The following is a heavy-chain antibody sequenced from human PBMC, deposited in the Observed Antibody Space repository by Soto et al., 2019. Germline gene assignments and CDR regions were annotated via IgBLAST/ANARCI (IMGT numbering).Heavy chain of an antibody. CDR3: TRVGEPFLYYYGMDV. D-gene: IGHD1-26*01. V-gene: IGHV3-49*03. Sequence: PGGSLRLSCTASGFTFGDYAMSWFRQAPGKGLEWVGFIRSKAYGGTTEYAASVKGRFTISRDDSKSIAYLQMNSLKTEDTAVYYCTRVGEPFLYYYGMDVWGQGTTVTVSS. CDR1: GFTFGDYA. CDR2: IRSKAYGGTT. J-gene: IGHJ6*02.